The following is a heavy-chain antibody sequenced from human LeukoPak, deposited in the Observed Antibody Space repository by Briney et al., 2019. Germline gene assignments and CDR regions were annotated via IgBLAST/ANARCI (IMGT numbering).Heavy chain of an antibody. V-gene: IGHV3-23*01. CDR1: GFTFSSYA. J-gene: IGHJ4*02. CDR2: ISGSGGST. CDR3: ARGMYANSGYLELDY. Sequence: GGSLRLSCAASGFTFSSYAMSWVRQAPGKGLEWVSAISGSGGSTYYADSVKGRCTISRDNSKNTLYLQMNSLRAEDTAVYYCARGMYANSGYLELDYWGQGTLVTVS. D-gene: IGHD3-22*01.